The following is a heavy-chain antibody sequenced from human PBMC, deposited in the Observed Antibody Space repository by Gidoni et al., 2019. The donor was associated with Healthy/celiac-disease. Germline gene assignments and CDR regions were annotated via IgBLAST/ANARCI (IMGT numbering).Heavy chain of an antibody. Sequence: QLHLQESAPGLVKPSETLSLTCTLSGGSISSSSYYWGLIRQPPGKGLEWIGSIYSCGSTYYTPSHKSRVTISVDTSKNQFSLRRSAVTAADTALYYCARIPLWFGETVYFDYWGQGTLVTVSS. CDR1: GGSISSSSYY. J-gene: IGHJ4*02. V-gene: IGHV4-39*01. CDR3: ARIPLWFGETVYFDY. D-gene: IGHD3-10*01. CDR2: IYSCGST.